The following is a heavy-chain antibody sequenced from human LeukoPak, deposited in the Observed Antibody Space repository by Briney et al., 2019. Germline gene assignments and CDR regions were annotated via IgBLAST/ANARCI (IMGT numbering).Heavy chain of an antibody. CDR3: ARDFGGRSGWFDP. CDR2: MNPNNGDT. D-gene: IGHD4-23*01. CDR1: GYTFTTYA. Sequence: SVKVSCKASGYTFTTYALNWVRQVPGQGLEWMGWMNPNNGDTGYAQKFQGRLSITRDTSISTAYLELSSLRSEDTAVYYCARDFGGRSGWFDPWGQGTLVTVSS. V-gene: IGHV1-8*03. J-gene: IGHJ5*02.